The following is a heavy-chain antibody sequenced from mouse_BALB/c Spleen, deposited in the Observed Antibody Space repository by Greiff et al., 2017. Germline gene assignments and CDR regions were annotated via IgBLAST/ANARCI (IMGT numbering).Heavy chain of an antibody. CDR1: GYTFTSYW. CDR2: IDPSDSYT. CDR3: TRFSTYYGNYDAMDY. J-gene: IGHJ4*01. V-gene: IGHV1S127*01. Sequence: VQLQQPGAELVKPGASVKMSCKASGYTFTSYWMHWVKQRPGQGLEWIGTIDPSDSYTSYNQKFKGKATLTVDTSSSTAYMQLSSLTSEDSAVYYCTRFSTYYGNYDAMDYWGQGTSVTVSS. D-gene: IGHD2-10*01.